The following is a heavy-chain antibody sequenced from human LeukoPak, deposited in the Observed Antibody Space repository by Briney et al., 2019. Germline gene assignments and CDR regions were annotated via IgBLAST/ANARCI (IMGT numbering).Heavy chain of an antibody. J-gene: IGHJ4*02. Sequence: SGRSLRLSCAASGFTFSSYAMHWVRQAPGKGLEWVAVKSYDGSNKYYADSVKGRFTISRDNSKNTLYLQMNSLRAEDTAVYYCARDPAIVVVTATLDYWGQGTLVTVSS. D-gene: IGHD2-21*02. CDR1: GFTFSSYA. V-gene: IGHV3-30-3*01. CDR3: ARDPAIVVVTATLDY. CDR2: KSYDGSNK.